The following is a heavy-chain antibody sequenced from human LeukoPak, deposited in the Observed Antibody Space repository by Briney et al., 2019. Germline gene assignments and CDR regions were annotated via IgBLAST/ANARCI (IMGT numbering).Heavy chain of an antibody. V-gene: IGHV4-31*03. D-gene: IGHD3-22*01. CDR1: GGSISSGGYY. J-gene: IGHJ4*02. Sequence: SETLSLTCTVSGGSISSGGYYWSWIRQYPGKGLEWIGYIYYSGSTYYNPFLKSRVTISVDTSKNQFSLKLSSVTAADTAVYYCARDHIPGYYDSSGLLYWGQGTLVTVSS. CDR2: IYYSGST. CDR3: ARDHIPGYYDSSGLLY.